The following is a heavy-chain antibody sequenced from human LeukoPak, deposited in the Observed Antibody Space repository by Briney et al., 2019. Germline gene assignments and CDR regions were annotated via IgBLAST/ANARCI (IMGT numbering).Heavy chain of an antibody. CDR1: GYTFTRYG. D-gene: IGHD3-9*01. V-gene: IGHV1-18*01. Sequence: ASVKVSCKASGYTFTRYGISWVRQAPGQGLEWMGWISAYNGNTNYAQKLQGRVTMTTDTSTSTAYMELRSLRSDDTAVYYCARVGYYDILTGYYGGGYYYYYMDVWGKGTTVTVSS. CDR2: ISAYNGNT. CDR3: ARVGYYDILTGYYGGGYYYYYMDV. J-gene: IGHJ6*03.